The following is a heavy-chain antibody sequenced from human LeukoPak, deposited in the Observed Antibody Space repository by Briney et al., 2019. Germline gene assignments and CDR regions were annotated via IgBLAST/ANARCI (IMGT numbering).Heavy chain of an antibody. V-gene: IGHV3-11*01. Sequence: GGSLRLSCAASGFTFSDYYMSWIRQAPGKGLEWVSYISSSGSTIYYADSVKGRFTISRDNSKNTLYLQMNSLRAEDTAVYYCAGMYSYDGSDYANWFDPWGQGTLVTVSS. CDR1: GFTFSDYY. CDR2: ISSSGSTI. D-gene: IGHD3-22*01. CDR3: AGMYSYDGSDYANWFDP. J-gene: IGHJ5*02.